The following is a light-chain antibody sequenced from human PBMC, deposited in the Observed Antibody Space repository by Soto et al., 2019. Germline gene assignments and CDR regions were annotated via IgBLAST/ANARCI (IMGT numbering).Light chain of an antibody. CDR3: QQYGSSGT. CDR2: GAS. CDR1: QSVSNNY. V-gene: IGKV3-20*01. Sequence: VITQSRPTLSLSPGERATLSCRASQSVSNNYLAWYQQKPGQAPRLLIYGASSRATGIPDRFSGSGSGTDFTLTISRLEPEDFAVYYCQQYGSSGTFGQGTEVDIK. J-gene: IGKJ1*01.